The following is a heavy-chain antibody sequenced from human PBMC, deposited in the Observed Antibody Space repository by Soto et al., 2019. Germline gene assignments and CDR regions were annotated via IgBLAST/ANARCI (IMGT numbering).Heavy chain of an antibody. D-gene: IGHD6-6*01. J-gene: IGHJ6*03. V-gene: IGHV1-2*04. CDR1: GYTFTGYY. Sequence: QVQLVQSGAEVKKPGASVKVSCKASGYTFTGYYMHWVRQAPGQGLEWMGWINPNSGGTNYAQKCQGWVPMTRDPAISPAQMGVRRLGSDETAVYYCARGGGVAARPDYYYYYYMDVWGKGTTVTVSS. CDR2: INPNSGGT. CDR3: ARGGGVAARPDYYYYYYMDV.